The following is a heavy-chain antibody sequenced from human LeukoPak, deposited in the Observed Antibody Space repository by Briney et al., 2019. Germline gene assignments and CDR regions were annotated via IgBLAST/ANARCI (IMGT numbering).Heavy chain of an antibody. CDR3: ARDKVVPAAKYAFDI. D-gene: IGHD2-2*01. J-gene: IGHJ3*02. V-gene: IGHV4-30-4*01. CDR1: GGSISSGDYY. Sequence: SETLSLTCTVSGGSISSGDYYWSWIRQPPGKGLEWIGYIYYSGSTYYSPSLKSRVTISVDTSKNQFSLKLSSVTAADTAVYYCARDKVVPAAKYAFDIWGQGTMVTVSS. CDR2: IYYSGST.